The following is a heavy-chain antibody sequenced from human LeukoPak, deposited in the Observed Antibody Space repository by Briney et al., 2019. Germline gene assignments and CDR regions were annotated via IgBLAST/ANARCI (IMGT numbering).Heavy chain of an antibody. D-gene: IGHD6-13*01. Sequence: GGSLRLSCAASGFTFSDYWMSWVRQAPGKGLEWVANIKQDESEKNYVDSVKGRFTISRDNTKNSLYLQMNSLRAEDTAVYYCARFIASKTNWFDPWGQGTLVTVSS. CDR1: GFTFSDYW. CDR3: ARFIASKTNWFDP. V-gene: IGHV3-7*05. J-gene: IGHJ5*02. CDR2: IKQDESEK.